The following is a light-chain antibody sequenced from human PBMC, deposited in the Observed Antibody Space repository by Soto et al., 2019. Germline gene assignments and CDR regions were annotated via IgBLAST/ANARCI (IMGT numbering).Light chain of an antibody. Sequence: AIQMTQSPSSLSASVGDRVTITCRASQGIGNDLGWYQQKPGKAPKLLIYAASSLQSGVPSRFSGSGSGKDFTLTISSLQPEDFATYYCLQDYNYPLTCGGGTKVEIK. V-gene: IGKV1-6*01. CDR3: LQDYNYPLT. J-gene: IGKJ4*01. CDR1: QGIGND. CDR2: AAS.